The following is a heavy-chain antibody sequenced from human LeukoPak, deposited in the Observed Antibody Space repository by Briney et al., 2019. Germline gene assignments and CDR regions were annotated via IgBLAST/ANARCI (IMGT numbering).Heavy chain of an antibody. CDR3: ALAGPRYNCHGMNV. J-gene: IGHJ6*02. Sequence: SGALSLTCTGSGGSITNYLWTWIRQSAGRGLEWVGRMYTSGSPAANPTLTRRMLMSTDTSKNQLSLRLTSVTAADTGVYYCALAGPRYNCHGMNVWGQGTTVIVSS. CDR2: MYTSGSP. D-gene: IGHD6-19*01. CDR1: GGSITNYL. V-gene: IGHV4-4*07.